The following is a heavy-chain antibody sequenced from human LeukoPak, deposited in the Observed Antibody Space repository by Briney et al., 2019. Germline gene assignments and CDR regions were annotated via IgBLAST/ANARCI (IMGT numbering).Heavy chain of an antibody. CDR1: GFTFSSYG. CDR3: AKDHGYCSGGSCYSRYYFDY. V-gene: IGHV3-33*06. D-gene: IGHD2-15*01. J-gene: IGHJ4*02. Sequence: TGGSLRLSCAASGFTFSSYGMHWVREAPGEGLELVAVIWNDGSNKYYGDSVKGRFTISRDNSKNTLYLQMNSLRAEDTAVYYCAKDHGYCSGGSCYSRYYFDYWGQGTLVTVSS. CDR2: IWNDGSNK.